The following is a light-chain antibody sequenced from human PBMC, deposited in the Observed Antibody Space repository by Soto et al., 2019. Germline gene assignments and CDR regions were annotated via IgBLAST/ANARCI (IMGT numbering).Light chain of an antibody. J-gene: IGKJ1*01. V-gene: IGKV3-20*01. Sequence: EIVMTRSPTILSVSPGQRATLSCMASQSVSSNLAWYQQKPGQAPRILIYAASSRATGIPDRFSGGGYGTDFNINISRLEPEDFAVYYCQQCGSSPWTVGPGTQVEIK. CDR1: QSVSSN. CDR2: AAS. CDR3: QQCGSSPWT.